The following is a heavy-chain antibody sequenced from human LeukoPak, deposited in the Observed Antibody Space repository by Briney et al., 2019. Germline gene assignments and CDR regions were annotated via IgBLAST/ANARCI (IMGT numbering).Heavy chain of an antibody. Sequence: SETLSLTCAVYGGSFSGYYWSWIRQPPGKGLEWIGEINHSGSTNYNPSLKSRVTISVDTSKNQFSLKLSSVTAADTAVYYCAREKDYDFWSGYLDYWGQGTLVTVPS. J-gene: IGHJ4*02. CDR2: INHSGST. CDR1: GGSFSGYY. CDR3: AREKDYDFWSGYLDY. D-gene: IGHD3-3*01. V-gene: IGHV4-34*01.